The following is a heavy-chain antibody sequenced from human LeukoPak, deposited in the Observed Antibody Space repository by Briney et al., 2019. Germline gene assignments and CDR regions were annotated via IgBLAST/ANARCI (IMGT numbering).Heavy chain of an antibody. V-gene: IGHV3-23*01. Sequence: GGSLRLSCAASGFTFSSYAMSWVRQAPGKGLEWVSGISGSGGSTYFADPVKGRFTISRDNSKNTLYLHMSSLRAEDTAIYYCANTHLRDNWGQGTLVTVSS. CDR2: ISGSGGST. CDR3: ANTHLRDN. CDR1: GFTFSSYA. J-gene: IGHJ4*02.